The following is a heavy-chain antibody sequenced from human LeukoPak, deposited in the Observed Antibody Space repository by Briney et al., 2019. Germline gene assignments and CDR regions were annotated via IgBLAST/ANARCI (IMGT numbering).Heavy chain of an antibody. CDR2: IYYSGST. J-gene: IGHJ4*02. Sequence: ASETLSLTCTVSGGSISSTTYYWGWIRQPPGKGLEWIGSIYYSGSTYYNPSVKSRVTVSGDTSKNQVSLKLSSVTAADTAVYYCARSPGTVFDFWGQGTLVTVSS. V-gene: IGHV4-39*01. CDR3: ARSPGTVFDF. CDR1: GGSISSTTYY. D-gene: IGHD4-17*01.